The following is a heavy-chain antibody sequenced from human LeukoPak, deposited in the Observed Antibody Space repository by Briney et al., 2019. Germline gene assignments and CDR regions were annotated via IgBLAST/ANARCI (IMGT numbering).Heavy chain of an antibody. V-gene: IGHV4-59*01. Sequence: PSETLSLTCTVSGGSISTDYWSWIRQPPGKGLEWIGYIYYSGSTNYNPSLKSRVTISVDTSKNQFSLKLNSVTAADTALYYCARVLEMRTHAFDILGQGTMITVSS. CDR2: IYYSGST. D-gene: IGHD5-24*01. CDR1: GGSISTDY. CDR3: ARVLEMRTHAFDI. J-gene: IGHJ3*02.